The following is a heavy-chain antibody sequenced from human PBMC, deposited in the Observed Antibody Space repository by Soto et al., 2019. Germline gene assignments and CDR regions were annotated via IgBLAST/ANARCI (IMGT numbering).Heavy chain of an antibody. J-gene: IGHJ4*02. CDR2: IYPDDSDT. CDR1: GYTFINYW. V-gene: IGHV5-51*01. CDR3: ARREDVSGYRADY. Sequence: EVQLVQSGAEVKKPGESLKISCKGSGYTFINYWIGWVRQMPGKGLEWMGMIYPDDSDTRYSPSFQGQVTISADKSISTAYLQWSSLEASDTAIYYCARREDVSGYRADYWGQGTLVTVSS. D-gene: IGHD3-22*01.